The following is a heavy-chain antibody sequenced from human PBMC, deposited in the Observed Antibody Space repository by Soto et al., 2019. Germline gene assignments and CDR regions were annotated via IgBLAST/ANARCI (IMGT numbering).Heavy chain of an antibody. Sequence: PGGSLRLSCAASGFMFSAYWMSWVRQAPGKGLEWVANIHGDGGKIYDVGSVKGRFTISRDNAKRSLYLQMNSLRAEDTAVYYCARDFYGGSTYGPGDYWGQGALVTVSS. CDR1: GFMFSAYW. CDR2: IHGDGGKI. J-gene: IGHJ4*02. CDR3: ARDFYGGSTYGPGDY. V-gene: IGHV3-7*01. D-gene: IGHD5-18*01.